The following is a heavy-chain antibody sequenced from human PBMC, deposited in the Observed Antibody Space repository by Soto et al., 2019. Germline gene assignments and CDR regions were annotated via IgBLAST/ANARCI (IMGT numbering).Heavy chain of an antibody. J-gene: IGHJ6*02. Sequence: ASVKVSCKASGYTFTSNDVSWGRQATGQGLEWMGWMNPGSGDRGYGQKFQVRVTMTRDISIATAYMELNSLTSEDTAIYCARVRVGRGGRCYGMDVWGQGTTVTV. CDR2: MNPGSGDR. CDR1: GYTFTSND. D-gene: IGHD1-26*01. CDR3: ARVRVGRGGRCYGMDV. V-gene: IGHV1-8*02.